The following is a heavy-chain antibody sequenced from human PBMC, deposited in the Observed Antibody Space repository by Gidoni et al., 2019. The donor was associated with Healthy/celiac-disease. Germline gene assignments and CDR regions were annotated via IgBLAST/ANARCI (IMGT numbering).Heavy chain of an antibody. J-gene: IGHJ4*02. CDR2: INAGNGNT. D-gene: IGHD3-3*01. CDR1: GYTFTSYA. CDR3: ALRYDFWSGYPDY. Sequence: QVQLVQSGAEEKKPGASVKVSCKASGYTFTSYAMHWVRQAPGQRLEWLGWINAGNGNTKYSQKFQGRVTITRDTSASTAYMELSSLRSEDTAVYYCALRYDFWSGYPDYWGQGTLVTVSS. V-gene: IGHV1-3*05.